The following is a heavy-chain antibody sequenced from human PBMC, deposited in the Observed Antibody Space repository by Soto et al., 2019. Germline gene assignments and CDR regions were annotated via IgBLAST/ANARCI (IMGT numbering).Heavy chain of an antibody. D-gene: IGHD2-2*02. CDR2: ISSSSSCI. CDR1: GFTFSSYS. Sequence: GSLRLSCAASGFTFSSYSMNWVRQAPGKGLEWVSSISSSSSCIYYADSVKGRFTISRDNAKNSLYLQMNSLRAEDTAVYYCASDSRYCSSTSCYTFDYWGQGTLVTVSS. CDR3: ASDSRYCSSTSCYTFDY. J-gene: IGHJ4*02. V-gene: IGHV3-21*01.